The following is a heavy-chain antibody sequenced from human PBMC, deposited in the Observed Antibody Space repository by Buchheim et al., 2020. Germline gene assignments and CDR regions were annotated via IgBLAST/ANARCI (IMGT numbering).Heavy chain of an antibody. CDR1: GGSFSGYY. CDR3: ARAARCSSTSCYDPYYFDY. V-gene: IGHV4-34*01. D-gene: IGHD2-2*01. Sequence: QVQLQQWGAGLLKPSETLSLTCAVYGGSFSGYYWSWIRQPPGKGLEWIGELNHSGSTNSNPSLKRRVTISVDTSNNQFSLKLSSVTAADTAVYYCARAARCSSTSCYDPYYFDYWGQGTL. CDR2: LNHSGST. J-gene: IGHJ4*02.